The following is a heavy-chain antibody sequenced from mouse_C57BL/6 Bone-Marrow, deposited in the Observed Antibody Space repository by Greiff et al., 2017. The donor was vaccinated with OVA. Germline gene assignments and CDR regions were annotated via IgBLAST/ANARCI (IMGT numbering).Heavy chain of an antibody. CDR1: GYTFTSYW. Sequence: QVQLQQPGAELVKPGASVKLSCKASGYTFTSYWMHWVKQRPGRGLEWIGRIDPNSGGTKYNEKFKSKATLTVDKPSSTAYMQLSSRTSEDSAVYSCARSVYYYGSNYYAMDYWGQGTSVTVSS. V-gene: IGHV1-72*01. CDR2: IDPNSGGT. D-gene: IGHD1-1*01. J-gene: IGHJ4*01. CDR3: ARSVYYYGSNYYAMDY.